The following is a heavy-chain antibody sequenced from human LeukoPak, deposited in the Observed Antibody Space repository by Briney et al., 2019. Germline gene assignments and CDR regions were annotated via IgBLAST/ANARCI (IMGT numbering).Heavy chain of an antibody. CDR3: ARAREKSSWRFGEFHYYYYMDV. V-gene: IGHV1-18*01. D-gene: IGHD3-10*01. Sequence: ASVKVSCKASGYTFTNYVISWVRQAPGQGLEWMGWISVYNGNTNYAQKLQGRVTMTTDTSTSTAYMELSSLRSDDTAIYYCARAREKSSWRFGEFHYYYYMDVWGKGTTVTISS. CDR1: GYTFTNYV. J-gene: IGHJ6*03. CDR2: ISVYNGNT.